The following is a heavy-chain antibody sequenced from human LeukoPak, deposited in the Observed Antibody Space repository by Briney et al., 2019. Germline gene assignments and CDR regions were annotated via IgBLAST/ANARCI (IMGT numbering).Heavy chain of an antibody. J-gene: IGHJ5*02. CDR3: ARVISSAWRQNDL. Sequence: PSGILSLTCAVSGGSISSFQWWSWVRQTPEKGLEWIGEIHLTGTTFYNPSLKSRVSMSIDKSKNQFSLNLNSVTAADTAVYYCARVISSAWRQNDLWGQGTLVTVSS. D-gene: IGHD3-22*01. CDR1: GGSISSFQW. CDR2: IHLTGTT. V-gene: IGHV4-4*02.